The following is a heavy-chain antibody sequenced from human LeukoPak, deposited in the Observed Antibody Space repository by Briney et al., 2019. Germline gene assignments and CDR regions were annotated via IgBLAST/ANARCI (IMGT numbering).Heavy chain of an antibody. V-gene: IGHV1-2*02. Sequence: ASVKVSCKTSGYIFTGYYMHWVRQAPGQGLEWMGWINPNNGGTNYAQKFQGRVTMTRDTSISTAYMELSRLRSDDTAVYYCARDMENYSSSSGVEYWGQGTLVTVSS. CDR1: GYIFTGYY. D-gene: IGHD6-6*01. J-gene: IGHJ4*02. CDR2: INPNNGGT. CDR3: ARDMENYSSSSGVEY.